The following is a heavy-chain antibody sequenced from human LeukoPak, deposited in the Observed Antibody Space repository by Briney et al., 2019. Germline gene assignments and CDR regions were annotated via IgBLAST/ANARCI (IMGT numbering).Heavy chain of an antibody. CDR1: GFIFDTHD. J-gene: IGHJ4*02. CDR2: IRSDGYHT. Sequence: PGWSLRLSCGASGFIFDTHDMHWLRQAPGKGLEWVAFIRSDGYHTYYADYVKGRFTITRDNSKNTLYLQMNSLRLEDMAVYYCAKPSGSGVDYWGRGTRVTVSS. V-gene: IGHV3-30*02. D-gene: IGHD1-26*01. CDR3: AKPSGSGVDY.